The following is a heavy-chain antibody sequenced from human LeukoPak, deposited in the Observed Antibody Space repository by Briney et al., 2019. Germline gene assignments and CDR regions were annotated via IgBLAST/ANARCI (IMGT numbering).Heavy chain of an antibody. D-gene: IGHD6-13*01. CDR3: ARDGIAGKDYYYYMDV. Sequence: SAKVSCKASGGTFSSYAISWVRQAPGQGLEWMGRIIPIFGTANYAQKFQGRVTITTDESTSTAYMELSSLRSEDTAVYYCARDGIAGKDYYYYMDVWGKGTTVTVSS. CDR2: IIPIFGTA. J-gene: IGHJ6*03. CDR1: GGTFSSYA. V-gene: IGHV1-69*05.